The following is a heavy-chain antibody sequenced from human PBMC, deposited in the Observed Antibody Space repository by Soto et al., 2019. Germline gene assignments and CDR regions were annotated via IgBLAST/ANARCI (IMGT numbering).Heavy chain of an antibody. V-gene: IGHV1-46*01. CDR2: INPSGGST. CDR3: ARAKADSNYVDGMDV. Sequence: QVQLVQSGAEVKKPGASVKVSCKASGYTFTSYYMHWVRQAPGQGLEWMGIINPSGGSTSYAQKFQGRVTMTRDTSTSTVYMALSSLRSEDTAVYYCARAKADSNYVDGMDVWGQGTTVTVSS. D-gene: IGHD4-4*01. CDR1: GYTFTSYY. J-gene: IGHJ6*02.